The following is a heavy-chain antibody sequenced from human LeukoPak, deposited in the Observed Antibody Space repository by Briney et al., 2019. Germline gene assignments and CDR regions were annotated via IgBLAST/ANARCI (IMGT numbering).Heavy chain of an antibody. J-gene: IGHJ6*03. Sequence: SVKVSCKASGGTFSSYAISWVRQAPGQGLEWMGGIIPIFGTANYAQKFQGRVTITTDESTSTAYMELSRLRSEDTAVYYCARGMGSYYYYMDVWGKGTTVTVSS. D-gene: IGHD2-8*01. CDR3: ARGMGSYYYYMDV. V-gene: IGHV1-69*05. CDR1: GGTFSSYA. CDR2: IIPIFGTA.